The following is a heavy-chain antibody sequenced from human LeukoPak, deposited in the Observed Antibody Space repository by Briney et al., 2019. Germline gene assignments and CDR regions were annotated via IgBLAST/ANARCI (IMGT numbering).Heavy chain of an antibody. CDR2: IRYDGSNK. J-gene: IGHJ4*02. D-gene: IGHD6-13*01. CDR1: GFTFSSYG. Sequence: GASLRLSCAASGFTFSSYGMHWVRQAPGKGLEWVAFIRYDGSNKYYADSVKGRFTISRDNSKNTLYLQMNSLRAEDTAVYYCAKDFSSSWHAGIDYWGQGTLVTVSS. V-gene: IGHV3-30*02. CDR3: AKDFSSSWHAGIDY.